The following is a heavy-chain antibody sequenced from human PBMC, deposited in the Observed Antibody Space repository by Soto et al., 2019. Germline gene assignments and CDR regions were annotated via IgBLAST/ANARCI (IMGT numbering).Heavy chain of an antibody. Sequence: QVQLVQSGAEVKKPGASMKVSCKASGYTFTNYYIYWVRQAPGQGLEWMGWIYPTDGGTNYAQKFQGRVTMTRDTSISTAYMERSRLSSDDTAVYYCASGRDRGSSEPSFDYWGQGTLVTVSS. V-gene: IGHV1-2*02. CDR3: ASGRDRGSSEPSFDY. CDR2: IYPTDGGT. J-gene: IGHJ4*02. D-gene: IGHD6-6*01. CDR1: GYTFTNYY.